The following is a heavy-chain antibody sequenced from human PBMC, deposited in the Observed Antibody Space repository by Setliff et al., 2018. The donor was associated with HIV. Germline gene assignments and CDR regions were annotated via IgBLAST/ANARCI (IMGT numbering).Heavy chain of an antibody. CDR2: IYTSGST. CDR1: GGSISSGTYY. J-gene: IGHJ4*02. CDR3: ATGPVCYHD. Sequence: SETLSLTCTVSGGSISSGTYYWSWIRQPAGKGLEWIGRIYTSGSTNYNPSLKTRVTLSVDTSKNQFSLRLSSVTAADTAVYYCATGPVCYHDWGQGILVTVSS. D-gene: IGHD2-8*01. V-gene: IGHV4-61*02.